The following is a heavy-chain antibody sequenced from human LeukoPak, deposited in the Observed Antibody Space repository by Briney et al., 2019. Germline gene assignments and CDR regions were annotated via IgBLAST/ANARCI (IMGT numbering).Heavy chain of an antibody. Sequence: GASVKVSCKASGYTFTSYDINWVRQATGQGLEWMGWMNPNSGNTGYAQKFQGRVTITRNTSISTAYMELSSLRSEDTAVYYCARDRGRSGSYYFGHYHYYMDVWGKGTTVTVSS. V-gene: IGHV1-8*03. CDR1: GYTFTSYD. CDR2: MNPNSGNT. CDR3: ARDRGRSGSYYFGHYHYYMDV. J-gene: IGHJ6*03. D-gene: IGHD1-26*01.